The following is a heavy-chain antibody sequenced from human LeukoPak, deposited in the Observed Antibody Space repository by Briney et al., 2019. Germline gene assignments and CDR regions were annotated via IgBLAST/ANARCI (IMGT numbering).Heavy chain of an antibody. Sequence: GASVKVSCKASGYTFTSYDINWVRQAPGQGLEWMGGIIPIFGTANYAQKFQGRVTITADESTSTAYMKLSSLRSEDTAVYYCARDRDYYDSSGYMGDWGQGTLVTVSS. CDR1: GYTFTSYD. CDR3: ARDRDYYDSSGYMGD. CDR2: IIPIFGTA. J-gene: IGHJ4*02. V-gene: IGHV1-69*13. D-gene: IGHD3-22*01.